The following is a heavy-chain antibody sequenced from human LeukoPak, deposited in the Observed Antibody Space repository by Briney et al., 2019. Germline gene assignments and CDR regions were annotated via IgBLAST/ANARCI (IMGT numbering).Heavy chain of an antibody. CDR1: GFTFSSYA. CDR2: ISGSGGST. CDR3: AKEAVVPAAISYFDY. Sequence: AGGSLRLSCAASGFTFSSYAMSWVRQAPGKGLEWVSAISGSGGSTYYADSVKGRFTISRDNSKNTLYLQMNNLRAEDMAVYYCAKEAVVPAAISYFDYWGQGTLVTVSS. J-gene: IGHJ4*02. D-gene: IGHD2-2*01. V-gene: IGHV3-23*01.